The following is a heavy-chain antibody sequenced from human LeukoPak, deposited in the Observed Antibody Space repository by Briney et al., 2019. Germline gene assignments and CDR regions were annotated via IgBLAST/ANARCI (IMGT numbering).Heavy chain of an antibody. J-gene: IGHJ4*02. CDR2: IYYSGST. Sequence: SETLSLTCTVSGGSISSSSYYWGWIRQPPGKGLEWIGSIYYSGSTYYNPSLKSRVTLSVDTSKNQFSLKLSSVTAADTAVYYCASLSGYSYGYYFDYWGQGTLSPSPQ. CDR1: GGSISSSSYY. V-gene: IGHV4-39*07. CDR3: ASLSGYSYGYYFDY. D-gene: IGHD5-18*01.